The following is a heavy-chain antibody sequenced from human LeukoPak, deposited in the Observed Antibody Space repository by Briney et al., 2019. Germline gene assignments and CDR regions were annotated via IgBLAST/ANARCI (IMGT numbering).Heavy chain of an antibody. J-gene: IGHJ6*03. Sequence: ASVKVSCKTSGDTFSYYSISWVRQAPGQGLEWMGWISAYNGNTNYAQKLQGRVTMTTDTSTSTAYMELRSLRSDDTAVYYCARVEITSDYYYYYYMDVWGKGTTVTISS. CDR2: ISAYNGNT. CDR1: GDTFSYYS. CDR3: ARVEITSDYYYYYYMDV. D-gene: IGHD3-16*01. V-gene: IGHV1-18*01.